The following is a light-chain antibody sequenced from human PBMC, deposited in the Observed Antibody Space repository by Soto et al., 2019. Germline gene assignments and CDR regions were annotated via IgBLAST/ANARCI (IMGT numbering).Light chain of an antibody. CDR2: DVT. J-gene: IGLJ1*01. CDR1: SSDVGGYNY. V-gene: IGLV2-23*02. CDR3: CSYAGSPFV. Sequence: QSALTQPASVSGAPGQSIAISCTGTSSDVGGYNYVSWYQHHPGKAPKLMVYDVTQRPSGISNRFSGSKSGNTASLTISGLQAEDEADYYCCSYAGSPFVFGTGTKVTVL.